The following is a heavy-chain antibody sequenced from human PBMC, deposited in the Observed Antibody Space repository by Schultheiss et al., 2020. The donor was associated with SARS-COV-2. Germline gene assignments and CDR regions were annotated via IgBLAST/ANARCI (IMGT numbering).Heavy chain of an antibody. D-gene: IGHD3-3*01. CDR2: INPNGGGT. CDR1: GYTFTSYG. V-gene: IGHV1-2*02. CDR3: ARGSLFWSGLGYFQH. J-gene: IGHJ1*01. Sequence: GESLKISCKASGYTFTSYGISWVRQAPGQGLEWMGWINPNGGGTNYAQKFQGRVTMTRDTSISTAYMELSRLRSDDTAVYYCARGSLFWSGLGYFQHWGQGTLVTVSS.